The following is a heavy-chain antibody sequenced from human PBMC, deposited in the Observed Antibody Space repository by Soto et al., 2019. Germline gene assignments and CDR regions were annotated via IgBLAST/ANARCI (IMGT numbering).Heavy chain of an antibody. CDR1: GGTFSTSS. J-gene: IGHJ4*02. Sequence: QVQLVQSGAEVKKPGSSVKVSCKASGGTFSTSSISWVRQAPGQGLEWMGRIIPVFGIANYALKFQGRVTITADTSTTTAYMELSSLRSDDTAMFYCAIIERGYGDYWGQGTLSPSP. CDR3: AIIERGYGDY. D-gene: IGHD5-12*01. V-gene: IGHV1-69*02. CDR2: IIPVFGIA.